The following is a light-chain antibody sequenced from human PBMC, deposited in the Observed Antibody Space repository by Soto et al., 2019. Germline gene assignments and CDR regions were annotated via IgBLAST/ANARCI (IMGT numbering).Light chain of an antibody. CDR3: HQRSTWPLT. CDR1: QSVSSY. J-gene: IGKJ4*01. V-gene: IGKV3-11*01. Sequence: EIVLTQSPATLSLSPGERATLSCRASQSVSSYLAWYQQTPGQAPRLLIQDASHSATGIPARFSGSGSGTAFTLTISSLEPEDFAVYYCHQRSTWPLTFGGGTKVEIK. CDR2: DAS.